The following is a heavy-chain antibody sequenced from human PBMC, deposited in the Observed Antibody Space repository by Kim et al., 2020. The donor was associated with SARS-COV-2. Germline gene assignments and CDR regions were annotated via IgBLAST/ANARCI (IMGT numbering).Heavy chain of an antibody. CDR1: GFTFSDYA. CDR3: AKDMGTPTRWLQSGTFDY. J-gene: IGHJ4*02. D-gene: IGHD5-12*01. Sequence: GGSLRLSCAASGFTFSDYAMHWVRQAPGKGLEWVSGISCDSGSICYADSVKGRFTISRDNAKNSLYLQMNSLRAEDTALYYCAKDMGTPTRWLQSGTFDYWGQGTLVTVSS. CDR2: ISCDSGSI. V-gene: IGHV3-9*01.